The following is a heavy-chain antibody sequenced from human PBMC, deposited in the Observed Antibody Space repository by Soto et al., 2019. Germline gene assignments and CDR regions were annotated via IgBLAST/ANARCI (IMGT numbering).Heavy chain of an antibody. CDR1: GGSISSGGYY. D-gene: IGHD2-2*01. J-gene: IGHJ6*02. Sequence: SETLSLTCPVSGGSISSGGYYWSWIRQHPGKGLEWIGYIYYSGSTYYNPSLKSRVTISVDTSKNQFSLKLSSVTAADTAVYYCARVVVVPAAMVGYYGMDVWGQGTTVTVSS. CDR3: ARVVVVPAAMVGYYGMDV. CDR2: IYYSGST. V-gene: IGHV4-31*03.